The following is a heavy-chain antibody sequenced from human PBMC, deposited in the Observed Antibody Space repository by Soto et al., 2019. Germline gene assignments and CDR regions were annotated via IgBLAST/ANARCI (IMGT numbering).Heavy chain of an antibody. CDR3: ATMGTPATGLYYFDY. V-gene: IGHV4-59*01. D-gene: IGHD2-15*01. Sequence: SETLSLTCTVSGGSISSYYWSWIRQPPGKGLEWIGYIYYSGSTNDNPSLKSRVTISVDTSKNQFSLKLSSVTAADTAVYYCATMGTPATGLYYFDYCGQGTLVTVSS. J-gene: IGHJ4*02. CDR2: IYYSGST. CDR1: GGSISSYY.